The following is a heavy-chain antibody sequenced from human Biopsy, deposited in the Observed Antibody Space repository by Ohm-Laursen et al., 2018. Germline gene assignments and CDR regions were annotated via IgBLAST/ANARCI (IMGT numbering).Heavy chain of an antibody. V-gene: IGHV4-59*01. J-gene: IGHJ2*01. CDR1: GDSLSSYY. CDR2: VYYTGST. CDR3: ARDRGYYSDRTVPGYFDL. D-gene: IGHD3-22*01. Sequence: SDTLSLTCTVSGDSLSSYYWSWIRQPPGKGLQWIGNVYYTGSTDYNPSLQSRVTISVDTSKNHFSLRLRSVTPVDTAIYYCARDRGYYSDRTVPGYFDLWGRGTLVTVSS.